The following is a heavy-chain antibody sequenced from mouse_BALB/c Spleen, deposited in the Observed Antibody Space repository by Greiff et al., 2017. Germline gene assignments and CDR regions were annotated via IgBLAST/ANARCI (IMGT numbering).Heavy chain of an antibody. CDR1: GFTFSSFG. J-gene: IGHJ2*01. D-gene: IGHD2-4*01. V-gene: IGHV5-17*02. CDR2: ISSGSSTI. Sequence: EVMLVESGGGLVQPGGSRKLSCAASGFTFSSFGMHWVRQAPEKGLEWVAYISSGSSTIYYADTVKGRFTISRDNPKNTLFLQMTSLRSEDTAMYYCARGVYYDYDEGNFDYWGQGTTLTVSS. CDR3: ARGVYYDYDEGNFDY.